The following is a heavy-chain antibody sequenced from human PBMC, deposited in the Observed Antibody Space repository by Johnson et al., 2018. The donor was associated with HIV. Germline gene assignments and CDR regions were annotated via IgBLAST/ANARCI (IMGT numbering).Heavy chain of an antibody. J-gene: IGHJ3*02. D-gene: IGHD6-19*01. CDR3: ARAQFAVDDAFDI. V-gene: IGHV3-11*04. Sequence: QVQLVESGGGVVQPGRSLRLSCAASGFTFSDYYMSWIRQAPGKGLEWVSYISSSGSTIYYADSVKGRFTISRDNAKNSLYLQMNSLRAGDTAVYYCARAQFAVDDAFDIWGQGTMVTVSS. CDR1: GFTFSDYY. CDR2: ISSSGSTI.